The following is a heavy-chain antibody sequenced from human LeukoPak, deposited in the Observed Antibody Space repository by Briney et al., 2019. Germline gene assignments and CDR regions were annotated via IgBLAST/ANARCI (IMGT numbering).Heavy chain of an antibody. J-gene: IGHJ5*02. Sequence: GGSLRLSCAASGFTFDDYAMHWVRQAPGKGLEWVSGISWNSGSIGYADSVKGRFTISRDNAKNSLYPQMNSLRAEDTALYYCAKDKDSSSWYNNWFDPWGQGTLVTVSS. CDR3: AKDKDSSSWYNNWFDP. CDR1: GFTFDDYA. CDR2: ISWNSGSI. V-gene: IGHV3-9*01. D-gene: IGHD6-13*01.